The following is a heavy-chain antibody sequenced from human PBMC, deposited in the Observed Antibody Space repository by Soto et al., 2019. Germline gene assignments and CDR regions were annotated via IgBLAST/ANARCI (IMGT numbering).Heavy chain of an antibody. J-gene: IGHJ3*02. CDR3: ARRYSSAFDI. CDR2: IYYSGST. V-gene: IGHV4-59*08. CDR1: GGSISSYY. Sequence: QVQLQESGPGLVKPSESLSLTCTVSGGSISSYYWSWIRQPPGKGLEWIGYIYYSGSTNYNPSLKSRVNISVATSKNHFSLKLSSVTAADTAVYYCARRYSSAFDIWGQGTMVTVSS. D-gene: IGHD6-13*01.